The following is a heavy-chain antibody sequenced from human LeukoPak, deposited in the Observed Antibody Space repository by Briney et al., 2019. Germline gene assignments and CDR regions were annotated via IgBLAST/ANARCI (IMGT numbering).Heavy chain of an antibody. D-gene: IGHD1-14*01. V-gene: IGHV5-51*01. J-gene: IGHJ6*02. CDR1: GYSFTSYW. CDR3: AASTGSAQYYYYGMDV. CDR2: IYPGDSDT. Sequence: GESLKISCKGSGYSFTSYWIGWVRQMPGKGLEWMGIIYPGDSDTRYSPSFQGQVTISADKSISTAYLQWSSLKASDTAMYYCAASTGSAQYYYYGMDVWGQGTTVTASS.